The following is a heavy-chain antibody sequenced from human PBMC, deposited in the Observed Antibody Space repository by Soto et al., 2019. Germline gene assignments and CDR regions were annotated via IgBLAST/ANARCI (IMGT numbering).Heavy chain of an antibody. Sequence: PSETLSLTCTVSGGSISSSSYYWGWIRQPPGKGLEWIGSIYYNGSTYYNPSIKSRVTISVDTSKNQFSLKLSSVTAADTAVYYCASPKIAFYNWFDPWGQG. CDR1: GGSISSSSYY. V-gene: IGHV4-39*01. J-gene: IGHJ5*02. CDR2: IYYNGST. D-gene: IGHD3-3*02. CDR3: ASPKIAFYNWFDP.